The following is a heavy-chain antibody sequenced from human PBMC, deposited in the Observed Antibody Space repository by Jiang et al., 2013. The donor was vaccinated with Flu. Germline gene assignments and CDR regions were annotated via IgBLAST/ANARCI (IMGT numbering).Heavy chain of an antibody. J-gene: IGHJ4*02. Sequence: LVESGGGLAQPWGVPDDSPVQPLDSPSVAMLCTGSAEAPGKGLEYVSAISSNGGSTYYANSVKGRFTISRDNSKNTLYLQMGSLRAEDMAVYYCARSSGWYPEQNPDQNFDYWGQGTLVTVSS. CDR2: ISSNGGST. CDR1: DSPSVAML. D-gene: IGHD6-19*01. V-gene: IGHV3-64*01. CDR3: ARSSGWYPEQNPDQNFDY.